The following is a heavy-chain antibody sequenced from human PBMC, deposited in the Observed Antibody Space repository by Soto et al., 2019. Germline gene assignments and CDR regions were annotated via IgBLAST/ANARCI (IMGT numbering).Heavy chain of an antibody. CDR1: GFTFSDYY. J-gene: IGHJ5*02. D-gene: IGHD2-15*01. CDR3: ARDVYCSGGSCYDPLSGTDWFDP. V-gene: IGHV3-11*06. Sequence: GGSLRLSCAASGFTFSDYYMSWIRQAPGKGLEWVSYISSSSSYTNYADSVKGRFTISRDNAKNSLYLQMNSLRAEDTAVYYCARDVYCSGGSCYDPLSGTDWFDPWGQEPWSPSPQ. CDR2: ISSSSSYT.